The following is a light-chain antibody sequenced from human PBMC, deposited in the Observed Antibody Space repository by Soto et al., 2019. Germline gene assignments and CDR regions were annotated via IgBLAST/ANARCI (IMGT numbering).Light chain of an antibody. J-gene: IGKJ5*01. CDR3: QQYSRSPRST. CDR2: GAS. CDR1: QSVSSSY. Sequence: EIVLTQSPGTLSLSPGERATLSCRASQSVSSSYLAWYQQKPGQAPRLLVYGASARAAGIPDRFSGSGSGTDFTLTISILEPEDFAVYYCQQYSRSPRSTFGQGTRLEIK. V-gene: IGKV3-20*01.